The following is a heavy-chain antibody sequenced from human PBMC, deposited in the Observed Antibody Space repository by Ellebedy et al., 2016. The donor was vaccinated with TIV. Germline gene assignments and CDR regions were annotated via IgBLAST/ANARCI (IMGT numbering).Heavy chain of an antibody. J-gene: IGHJ2*01. CDR3: ARKVPAPTTVPPNWYFDL. CDR1: GFTFSSYA. Sequence: PGGSLRLSCAASGFTFSSYAMSWVRQAPGQGLEWVSSISSGSASIYYADSVKGRFTISRDNAENSLYLQMNSLRADDTAFYYCARKVPAPTTVPPNWYFDLWGRGTLVTVSS. D-gene: IGHD4-17*01. CDR2: ISSGSASI. V-gene: IGHV3-21*01.